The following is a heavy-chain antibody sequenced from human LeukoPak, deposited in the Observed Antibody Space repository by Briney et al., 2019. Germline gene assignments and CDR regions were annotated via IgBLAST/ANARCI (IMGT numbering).Heavy chain of an antibody. Sequence: ASVKVSCKASGYTFTSYAMHWVRQAPGQRLEWMGWINAGNGNTKYSQKFQGRVTITRDTSASTAYMKLSSLRSEDTAVYYCARGRVVPAAFDYWGQGTLVTVSS. J-gene: IGHJ4*02. CDR1: GYTFTSYA. V-gene: IGHV1-3*01. D-gene: IGHD2-2*01. CDR2: INAGNGNT. CDR3: ARGRVVPAAFDY.